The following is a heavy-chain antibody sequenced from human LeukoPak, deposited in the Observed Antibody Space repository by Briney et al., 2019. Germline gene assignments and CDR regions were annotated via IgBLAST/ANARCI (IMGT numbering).Heavy chain of an antibody. V-gene: IGHV3-23*01. J-gene: IGHJ4*02. Sequence: GRSLRLSCPVSGFTFSTYAMSWVRQAPGKGLEWVSVISAGGGSTYYADSVKGRFTIDRENYKNTVYVQMNRLRAEDTAVYYCAKQSRATVSIINFDYWGQGTLVTVSS. CDR1: GFTFSTYA. D-gene: IGHD2/OR15-2a*01. CDR2: ISAGGGST. CDR3: AKQSRATVSIINFDY.